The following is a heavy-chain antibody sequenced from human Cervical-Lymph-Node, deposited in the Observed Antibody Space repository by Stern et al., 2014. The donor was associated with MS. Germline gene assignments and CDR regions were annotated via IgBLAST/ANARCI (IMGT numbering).Heavy chain of an antibody. J-gene: IGHJ2*01. CDR1: GFTFSVSA. CDR2: LGTKADHFAT. D-gene: IGHD4-23*01. V-gene: IGHV3-73*01. CDR3: SRYDFNSDWTFDL. Sequence: EDQLVESGGGLVQPGGALTLSCAASGFTFSVSAVHWFRQASGKGLEWIGRLGTKADHFATGYAASAKGRFTISRDDSRNTAFLHMSSLGTDDTAVYYCSRYDFNSDWTFDLWGRGTLVTVSS.